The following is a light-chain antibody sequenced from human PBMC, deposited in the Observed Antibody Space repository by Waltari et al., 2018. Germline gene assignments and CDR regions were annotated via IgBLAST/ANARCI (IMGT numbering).Light chain of an antibody. V-gene: IGKV1-12*01. CDR3: QQTDTFPRT. J-gene: IGKJ5*01. Sequence: DIQFTQSPSSVAASVGDPATITCRASQGISSWLVWYQQKPGKAPKLLIYAASGLPGGVPSRFSGSGSGTDFTLTINSLQPEDFATYYCQQTDTFPRTFGQGTRLEIK. CDR1: QGISSW. CDR2: AAS.